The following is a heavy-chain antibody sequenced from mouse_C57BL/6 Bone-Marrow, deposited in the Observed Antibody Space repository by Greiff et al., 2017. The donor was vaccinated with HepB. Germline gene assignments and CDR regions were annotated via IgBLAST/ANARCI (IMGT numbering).Heavy chain of an antibody. J-gene: IGHJ2*01. CDR2: VSYDGSN. CDR3: ARSGLRRGY. V-gene: IGHV3-6*01. CDR1: GYSITSGYY. Sequence: ESGPGLVKPSQSLSLTCSVTGYSITSGYYWNWIRQFQGNKLEWMGYVSYDGSNNYNPSLKNRISITRDTSKNQFFLKLNSVTTEDTATYYCARSGLRRGYWGQGTTLTVSS. D-gene: IGHD2-4*01.